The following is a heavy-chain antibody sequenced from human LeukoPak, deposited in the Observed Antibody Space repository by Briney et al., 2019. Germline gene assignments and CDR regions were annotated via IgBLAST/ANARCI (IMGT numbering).Heavy chain of an antibody. J-gene: IGHJ4*02. CDR1: GYTFTSYY. D-gene: IGHD5-18*01. CDR3: AGEIGPIQLHLWGSAFDY. CDR2: INPSGGST. V-gene: IGHV1-46*01. Sequence: GASVKVSFKASGYTFTSYYMHWVRQAPGQGLEWMGIINPSGGSTSYAQKFQGRVTMTRDTSTSTVYMELSSLRSEDTAVYYCAGEIGPIQLHLWGSAFDYWGQGTLVTVSS.